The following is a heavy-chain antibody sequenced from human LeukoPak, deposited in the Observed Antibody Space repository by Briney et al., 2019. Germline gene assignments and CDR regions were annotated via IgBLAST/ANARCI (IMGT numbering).Heavy chain of an antibody. D-gene: IGHD2-2*01. CDR1: GGSFSGYY. CDR2: INHSGST. J-gene: IGHJ4*02. V-gene: IGHV4-34*01. Sequence: SETLSLTYAVYGGSFSGYYWSWIRQPPGKGLEWIGEINHSGSTNYNPSLKSRVTISVDTSKNQFSLKLSSVTAADTAVYYCARGIVSSTSVYYFDYWGQGTLVTVSS. CDR3: ARGIVSSTSVYYFDY.